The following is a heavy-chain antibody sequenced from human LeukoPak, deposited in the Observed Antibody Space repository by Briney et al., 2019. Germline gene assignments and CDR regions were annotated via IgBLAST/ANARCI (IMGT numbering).Heavy chain of an antibody. J-gene: IGHJ5*02. D-gene: IGHD3-3*01. V-gene: IGHV7-4-1*02. Sequence: ASVKVSCKASGYTFTSYAMNWVRQAPGQGLEWMGWINTNTGNSTYAQGFTGRFVFSLDTSVSTAYLQISSLKAEDTAVYYCARVAVSRFLEWLLFKNDWFDPWGQGTLVTVSS. CDR3: ARVAVSRFLEWLLFKNDWFDP. CDR1: GYTFTSYA. CDR2: INTNTGNS.